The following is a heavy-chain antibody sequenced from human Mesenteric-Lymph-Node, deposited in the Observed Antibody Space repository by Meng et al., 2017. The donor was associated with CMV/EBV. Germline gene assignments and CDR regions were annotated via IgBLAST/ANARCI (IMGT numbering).Heavy chain of an antibody. J-gene: IGHJ4*02. CDR1: W. CDR3: ARVQDLGYCSSTSCYFESDYFDY. V-gene: IGHV3-74*01. Sequence: WMNWVRQAQGKGLVWVSRINSDGSSTSYADSVKGRFTISRDNAKNTLYLQMNSLRAEDTAVYYCARVQDLGYCSSTSCYFESDYFDYWGQGTLVTVSS. CDR2: INSDGSST. D-gene: IGHD2-2*01.